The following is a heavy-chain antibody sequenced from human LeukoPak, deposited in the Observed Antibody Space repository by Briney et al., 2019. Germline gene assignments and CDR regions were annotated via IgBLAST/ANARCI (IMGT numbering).Heavy chain of an antibody. J-gene: IGHJ4*02. CDR2: IYYSGST. CDR1: GGSVSSGSYY. V-gene: IGHV4-61*01. CDR3: ASTDTAMVIGY. D-gene: IGHD5-18*01. Sequence: SETLSLTCTVSGGSVSSGSYYWNWIRQPPGKGLEWIGYIYYSGSTDYNPSLKSRVTISVDTSKNQFSLKLSSVTAADTAVYYCASTDTAMVIGYWGQGTLVTVSS.